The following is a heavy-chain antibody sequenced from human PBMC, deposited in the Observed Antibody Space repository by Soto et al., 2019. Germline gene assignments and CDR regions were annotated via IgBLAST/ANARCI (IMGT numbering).Heavy chain of an antibody. Sequence: GGSLRLSCAASGFSFGNYVMNWVRQAPGKGLEWVSGISDSGGSSSSADSVKGRFTVSRDNSKNTLYLQMDSLTGDDTAVYYCTKGGDSWSGYAQHWGQGALVTV. J-gene: IGHJ1*01. CDR1: GFSFGNYV. D-gene: IGHD3-3*01. V-gene: IGHV3-23*01. CDR3: TKGGDSWSGYAQH. CDR2: ISDSGGSS.